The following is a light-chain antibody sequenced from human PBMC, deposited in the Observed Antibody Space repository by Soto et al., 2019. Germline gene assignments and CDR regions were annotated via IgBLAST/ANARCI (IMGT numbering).Light chain of an antibody. V-gene: IGLV2-11*01. CDR2: DVT. CDR1: SSAVGRYDY. CDR3: CSFAGSFSYV. J-gene: IGLJ1*01. Sequence: QSALTQPRSVSGSPGQSVTISCTGTSSAVGRYDYVSWYQQHPGKAPKLIIYDVTERPAGVPDRFSGSKSGNTASLTISGLQAEDEADYSCCSFAGSFSYVFGGGTKLTVL.